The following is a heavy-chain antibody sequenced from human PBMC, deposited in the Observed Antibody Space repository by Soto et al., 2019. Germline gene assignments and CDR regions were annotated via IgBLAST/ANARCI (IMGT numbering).Heavy chain of an antibody. Sequence: EVQLVESGGGLVKPGGSLRLSCAASGFTFSSYSMNWVRQAPGKGLEWVSSISSSSSYIYYADSVKGRFTISRDNAKNPLYLQMNSLRAEDTAVYYCAREYYYDSSGPPSPSAFDIWGQGTMVTVSS. CDR2: ISSSSSYI. V-gene: IGHV3-21*01. J-gene: IGHJ3*02. CDR1: GFTFSSYS. CDR3: AREYYYDSSGPPSPSAFDI. D-gene: IGHD3-22*01.